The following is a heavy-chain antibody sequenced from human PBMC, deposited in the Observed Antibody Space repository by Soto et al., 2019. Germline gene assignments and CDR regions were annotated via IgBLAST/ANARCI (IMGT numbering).Heavy chain of an antibody. J-gene: IGHJ4*02. V-gene: IGHV3-23*01. CDR3: AKDARVRAVPTTFDY. CDR2: ISGSGGST. Sequence: PGGSLRLSCAASGFTFSSYAMSWVRQAAGKGLEWVSAISGSGGSTYYAASVKGRITISRDNSKHTLYLQMSSLRAEDTAGYYFAKDARVRAVPTTFDYWGQGTLVTVSS. D-gene: IGHD3-10*01. CDR1: GFTFSSYA.